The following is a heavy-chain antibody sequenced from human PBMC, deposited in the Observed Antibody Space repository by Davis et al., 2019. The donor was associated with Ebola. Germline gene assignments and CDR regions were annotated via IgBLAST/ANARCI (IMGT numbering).Heavy chain of an antibody. J-gene: IGHJ4*01. V-gene: IGHV1-2*02. Sequence: ASVKVSCKASGGTFSNYAINWVRQAPGQGLEWMGWVNPKSGGTASAQKFRGRVTMTRDRSVSTAYMDLTRMTSDDTAVYYCARTRDDSSGYFYVWGQGTLVTVSS. CDR3: ARTRDDSSGYFYV. CDR2: VNPKSGGT. D-gene: IGHD3-22*01. CDR1: GGTFSNYA.